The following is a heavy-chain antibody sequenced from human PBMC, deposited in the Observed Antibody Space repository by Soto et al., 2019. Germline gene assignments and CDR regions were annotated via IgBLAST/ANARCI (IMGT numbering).Heavy chain of an antibody. Sequence: GGSLRLSCEASGFTFSSNNLNWVRQAPGKGLEWVSYISFSSSNIYYADSVKGRFTISRDNAKNSLYLQMNSLRDEDTAVYYCARAPGESGSYYGFFDNWGQGTLVTVAS. D-gene: IGHD1-26*01. J-gene: IGHJ4*02. CDR2: ISFSSSNI. CDR1: GFTFSSNN. V-gene: IGHV3-48*02. CDR3: ARAPGESGSYYGFFDN.